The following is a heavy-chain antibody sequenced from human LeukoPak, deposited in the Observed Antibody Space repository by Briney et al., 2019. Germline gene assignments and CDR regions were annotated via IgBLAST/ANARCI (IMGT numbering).Heavy chain of an antibody. CDR3: AREGYYYDSSGQYFQH. D-gene: IGHD3-22*01. Sequence: GASVKVSCKASGYTFTSYGISWVRQAPGQGLEWMGWISAYNGNTNYAQKLQGRVTMTTDTSTGTAYMELRSLRSDDTAVYYCAREGYYYDSSGQYFQHWGQGTLVTVSS. CDR1: GYTFTSYG. J-gene: IGHJ1*01. V-gene: IGHV1-18*01. CDR2: ISAYNGNT.